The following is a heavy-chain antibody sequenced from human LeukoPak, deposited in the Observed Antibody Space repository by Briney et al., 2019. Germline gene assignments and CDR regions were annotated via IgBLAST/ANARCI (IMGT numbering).Heavy chain of an antibody. CDR1: GGSISSGDYY. CDR3: ARGYCSSTSCYGDAFDI. CDR2: IYYSGST. D-gene: IGHD2-2*01. J-gene: IGHJ3*02. Sequence: SETLSLTCTVSGGSISSGDYYWSWIRQPPGKGLEWIGYIYYSGSTYYNPSLKSRVTISVDTSKNQFSLKPSSVTAADTAVYYCARGYCSSTSCYGDAFDIWGQGTMVTVSS. V-gene: IGHV4-30-4*01.